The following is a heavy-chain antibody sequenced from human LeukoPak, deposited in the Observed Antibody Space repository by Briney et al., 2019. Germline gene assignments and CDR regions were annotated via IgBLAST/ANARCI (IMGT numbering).Heavy chain of an antibody. CDR1: GGSISSSSYY. CDR3: ARAPAAIRRGESDY. CDR2: IYYSGRT. Sequence: SETLSLTCTVSGGSISSSSYYWGWIRQPPGKGLEWIGSIYYSGRTYYNPSLKSRVTISVDTSKNQFSLKLSSVTAADTAVYYCARAPAAIRRGESDYWGQGTLVTVSS. D-gene: IGHD2-2*02. J-gene: IGHJ4*02. V-gene: IGHV4-39*01.